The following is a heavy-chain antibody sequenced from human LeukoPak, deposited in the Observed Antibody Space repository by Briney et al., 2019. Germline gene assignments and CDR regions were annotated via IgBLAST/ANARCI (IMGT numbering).Heavy chain of an antibody. D-gene: IGHD6-19*01. Sequence: DTVTVTCKPSGYTFTSYDINWVRQAPGQGIEWMGWMNPNSGNTGYAQKFQGRVTMTRNTSISTAYMELSSLRSEDTAVYYCATNLGWDYYYYGMDVWGQGTTVTVSS. V-gene: IGHV1-8*01. CDR3: ATNLGWDYYYYGMDV. CDR1: GYTFTSYD. J-gene: IGHJ6*02. CDR2: MNPNSGNT.